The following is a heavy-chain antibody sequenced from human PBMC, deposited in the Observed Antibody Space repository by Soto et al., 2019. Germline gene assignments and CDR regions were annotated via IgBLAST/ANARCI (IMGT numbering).Heavy chain of an antibody. CDR1: GGTFSSYA. D-gene: IGHD1-26*01. CDR2: VIPMFGSS. Sequence: QVQLVQSGAEAKKPGSSVKVSCKASGGTFSSYAISWVRQAPGQGLEWMGGVIPMFGSSNYAQKFQGRVTITADESTSTAYMELNSLRFEDTAVYYFARGRGSGTYDPVGYWGQGTLVTVSS. V-gene: IGHV1-69*01. J-gene: IGHJ4*02. CDR3: ARGRGSGTYDPVGY.